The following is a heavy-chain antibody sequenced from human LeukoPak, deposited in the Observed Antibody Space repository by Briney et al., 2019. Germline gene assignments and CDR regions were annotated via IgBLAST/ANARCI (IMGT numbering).Heavy chain of an antibody. Sequence: AGGSLRLSCAASGFTFSSYSMNWVRQAPGKGLEWVSSISSSSSYIYYADSVKGRFTISRDNAKNSLYLQMNSLRAEDTAVYYCAREGDFWGGPSGYFDNWGQGTLVTISS. CDR2: ISSSSSYI. D-gene: IGHD3-3*01. V-gene: IGHV3-21*01. CDR1: GFTFSSYS. CDR3: AREGDFWGGPSGYFDN. J-gene: IGHJ4*02.